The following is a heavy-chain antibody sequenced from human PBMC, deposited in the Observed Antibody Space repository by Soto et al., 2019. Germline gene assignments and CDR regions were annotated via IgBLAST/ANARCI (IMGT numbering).Heavy chain of an antibody. CDR3: ARQGINVSYYYYGMDV. D-gene: IGHD3-10*01. Sequence: GASRKSGCQGSRDRFSSCWIAWVRQLPGKGLEGMGIIYLDDSDTIYSPSFQGQVPFSADKSTSNAYIKWSSLKASDSAMYYCARQGINVSYYYYGMDVWGQGTTVTVSS. CDR2: IYLDDSDT. CDR1: RDRFSSCW. J-gene: IGHJ6*02. V-gene: IGHV5-51*01.